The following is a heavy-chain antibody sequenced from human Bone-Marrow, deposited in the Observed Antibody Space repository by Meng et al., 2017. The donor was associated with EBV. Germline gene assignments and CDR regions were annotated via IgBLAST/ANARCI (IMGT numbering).Heavy chain of an antibody. Sequence: QGETQQLGGRLLKPSETLSLTCAVYGVSFSGYYWTWIRPPPGKGLEWIGEINHSGSTNYNPSLKSRVTISVDTSKNQFSLKLSSVTAADTAVYYCATQRRDTDWFDPWGQGTLVTASS. D-gene: IGHD6-25*01. CDR2: INHSGST. V-gene: IGHV4-34*01. CDR3: ATQRRDTDWFDP. J-gene: IGHJ5*02. CDR1: GVSFSGYY.